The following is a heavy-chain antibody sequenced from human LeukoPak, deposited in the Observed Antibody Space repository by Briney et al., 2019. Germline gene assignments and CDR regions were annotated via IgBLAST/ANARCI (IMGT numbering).Heavy chain of an antibody. CDR2: INLNSGGT. D-gene: IGHD2-15*01. Sequence: GASVKVSCKASGYTLNVYYMHWVRQAPGQGLEWMGWINLNSGGTNFAQRFQGRVTMTRDTSISTAYMDLSRLISDDTAVYYCARDAGYCTGGSCWYFDHWGQGTLVTVSS. CDR3: ARDAGYCTGGSCWYFDH. V-gene: IGHV1-2*02. CDR1: GYTLNVYY. J-gene: IGHJ4*02.